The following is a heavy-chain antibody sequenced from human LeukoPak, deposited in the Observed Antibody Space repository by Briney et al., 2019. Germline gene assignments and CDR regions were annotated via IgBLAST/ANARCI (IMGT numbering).Heavy chain of an antibody. J-gene: IGHJ4*02. V-gene: IGHV1-2*02. CDR1: GYTVTGYY. CDR2: INPNSGGT. CDR3: ARYSGSYYSHFDY. D-gene: IGHD1-26*01. Sequence: ASVKVSGKASGYTVTGYYMHWVRQAPGQGLEWMGWINPNSGGTNYAQKFQGRVTMTRDTSIRTAYMELSRLRSEDTAVYYCARYSGSYYSHFDYWGQGTLVTVSS.